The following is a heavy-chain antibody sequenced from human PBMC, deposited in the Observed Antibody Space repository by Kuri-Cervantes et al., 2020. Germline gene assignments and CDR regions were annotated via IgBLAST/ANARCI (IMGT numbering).Heavy chain of an antibody. CDR2: NYYSGST. D-gene: IGHD3-10*01. CDR1: GGSISSYY. CDR3: ARLHYLYGMDV. V-gene: IGHV4-39*01. J-gene: IGHJ6*02. Sequence: SETLSLTCTVSGGSISSYYWSWIRQPPGKGLEWIGNNYYSGSTYYNPSLKTRVTISVDTSKNQFSLRLSSVTAADATVYYCARLHYLYGMDVWGQGTTVTVSS.